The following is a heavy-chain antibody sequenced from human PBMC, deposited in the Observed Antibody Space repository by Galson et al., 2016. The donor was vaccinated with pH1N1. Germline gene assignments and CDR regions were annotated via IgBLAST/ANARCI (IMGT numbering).Heavy chain of an antibody. Sequence: SLRLSCAGSGFSVSGSYMAWVRQAPGKGLEWVSVIYSDATTYYADSVKGRFTISSDNSRNTLYLQMDSLRVEDTAMYYCVRDRRDGFCLGYWGQGTLVTVSS. CDR1: GFSVSGSY. CDR2: IYSDATT. J-gene: IGHJ4*02. CDR3: VRDRRDGFCLGY. V-gene: IGHV3-53*01. D-gene: IGHD5-24*01.